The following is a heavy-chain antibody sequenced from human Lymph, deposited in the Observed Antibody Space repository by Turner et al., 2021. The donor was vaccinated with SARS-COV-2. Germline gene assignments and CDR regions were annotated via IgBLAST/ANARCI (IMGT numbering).Heavy chain of an antibody. CDR2: ISYDGLNK. CDR3: ARDFEQLVQFDYYGMDV. D-gene: IGHD6-6*01. Sequence: QVQLVESGGGVGQPGRSLRLSCAASGLTFSSYAMYWVRQAPGKGLEWVSVISYDGLNKYYADSVKGRLTISRDNSKNTLYLQMNSLRAEDTAVYYCARDFEQLVQFDYYGMDVWGQGTTVTVSS. CDR1: GLTFSSYA. J-gene: IGHJ6*02. V-gene: IGHV3-30-3*01.